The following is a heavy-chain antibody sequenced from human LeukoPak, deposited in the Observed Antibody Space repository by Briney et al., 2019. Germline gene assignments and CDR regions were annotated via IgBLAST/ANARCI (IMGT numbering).Heavy chain of an antibody. CDR2: INHDGSST. CDR1: GFTFTTFW. J-gene: IGHJ4*02. V-gene: IGHV3-74*01. D-gene: IGHD3-10*01. Sequence: GGSLRLSCATSGFTFTTFWMHWVRQAPGKGLVWVSRINHDGSSTNYADSVKGRFTISRDNAKNTVYLQMNSLRAEDTAVYFCARDHGGSYSYWGQGTLVTVSS. CDR3: ARDHGGSYSY.